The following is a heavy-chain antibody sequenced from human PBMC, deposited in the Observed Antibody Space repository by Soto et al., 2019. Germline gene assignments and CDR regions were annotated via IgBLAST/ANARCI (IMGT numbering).Heavy chain of an antibody. CDR3: VRVGWQYYFDY. Sequence: EVQLVESGGGLVQPGGSLRLSCAASGFTFTSYWMHWVRQAPGKGLVWVSRINSDGSSTSYADSVKGRFTISRDNAKNTLFLQMISLGAEDTAVYYCVRVGWQYYFDYWGQGTLVTVSS. CDR2: INSDGSST. CDR1: GFTFTSYW. D-gene: IGHD2-15*01. J-gene: IGHJ4*02. V-gene: IGHV3-74*01.